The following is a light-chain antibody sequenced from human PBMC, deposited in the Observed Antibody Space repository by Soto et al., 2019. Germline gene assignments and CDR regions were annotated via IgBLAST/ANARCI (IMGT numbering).Light chain of an antibody. CDR3: QQSYSTPLT. CDR2: AAS. V-gene: IGKV1-39*01. CDR1: QSISSY. J-gene: IGKJ4*01. Sequence: DIQMTQSPSSLSASVGDRVTITCRASQSISSYLNWYQQKPGKAPKLLIYAASSLQSGVPSRFSISGSWTDFTLTISSLQPEDFATYYCQQSYSTPLTFGGGTKVEIK.